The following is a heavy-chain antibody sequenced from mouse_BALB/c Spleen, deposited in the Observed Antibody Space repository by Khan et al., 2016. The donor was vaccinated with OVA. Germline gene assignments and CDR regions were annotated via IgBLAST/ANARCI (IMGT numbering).Heavy chain of an antibody. CDR3: ASDWAAWFAY. J-gene: IGHJ3*01. V-gene: IGHV1S137*01. D-gene: IGHD4-1*01. CDR2: ISTYNGNT. CDR1: GYTFTDYA. Sequence: QVQLKQSGPEVVRPGVSVKISCKGSGYTFTDYAMHWVKQSHAKSLEGIGVISTYNGNTTYNQKFKGKATMTVDKSSSTAYMELARLTSEDSAICYCASDWAAWFAYWGQGTLVTVSA.